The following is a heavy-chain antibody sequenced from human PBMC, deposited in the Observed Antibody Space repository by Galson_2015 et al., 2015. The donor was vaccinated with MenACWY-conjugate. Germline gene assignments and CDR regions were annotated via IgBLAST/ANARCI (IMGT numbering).Heavy chain of an antibody. CDR2: IYSGGST. CDR3: ARDFSKMGVAEGAFDI. J-gene: IGHJ3*02. CDR1: GFTVSSNY. V-gene: IGHV3-66*02. D-gene: IGHD3-3*01. Sequence: SLRLSCAASGFTVSSNYMSWVRQAPGKGLEWVSVIYSGGSTYYADSVKGRFTISRDNSKNTLYLQMNSLRAEDTAVYYCARDFSKMGVAEGAFDIWGQGTMVTVSS.